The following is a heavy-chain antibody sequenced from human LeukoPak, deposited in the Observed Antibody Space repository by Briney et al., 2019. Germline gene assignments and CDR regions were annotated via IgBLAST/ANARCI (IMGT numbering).Heavy chain of an antibody. Sequence: ETLSLTCAVYGGSFSGYYWSWIRQPPGKGLEWVSAISGSGGSTYYADSVKGRFTISRDNSKNTLYLQMNSLRAEDTAVYYCAKHRRYSSGWVDYWGQGTLVTVSS. J-gene: IGHJ4*02. CDR2: ISGSGGST. V-gene: IGHV3-23*01. CDR1: GGSFSGYY. D-gene: IGHD6-19*01. CDR3: AKHRRYSSGWVDY.